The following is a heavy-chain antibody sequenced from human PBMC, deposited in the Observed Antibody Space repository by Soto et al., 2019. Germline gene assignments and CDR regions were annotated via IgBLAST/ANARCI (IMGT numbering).Heavy chain of an antibody. CDR2: INPSGGST. J-gene: IGHJ6*02. Sequence: ASVKVSCKASGYTFTSYYMHWVRQAPGQGLEWMGIINPSGGSTSYAQKFQGRVTMTRDTSTSTVYMELSSLRSEDTAVYYCARGGGTTTSYYYYYGMDVWGQGTTVTVSS. V-gene: IGHV1-46*01. CDR1: GYTFTSYY. CDR3: ARGGGTTTSYYYYYGMDV. D-gene: IGHD4-4*01.